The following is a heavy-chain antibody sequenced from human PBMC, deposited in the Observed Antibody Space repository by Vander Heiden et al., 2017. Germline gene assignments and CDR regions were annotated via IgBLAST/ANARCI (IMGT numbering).Heavy chain of an antibody. CDR2: FNSQTDGGTT. J-gene: IGHJ3*02. D-gene: IGHD2-15*01. CDR3: TTAGRGAALGAFDI. CDR1: GFPFSNAW. Sequence: VQLVESGGGLVQPGGSLRLPCAASGFPFSNAWLSWLRQAPGKGRGWFSRFNSQTDGGTTDYPEPVKGRFTISRADSNTTLKLLMKSMTTEDAAVYYATTAGRGAALGAFDIWGQGTTVTVFS. V-gene: IGHV3-15*01.